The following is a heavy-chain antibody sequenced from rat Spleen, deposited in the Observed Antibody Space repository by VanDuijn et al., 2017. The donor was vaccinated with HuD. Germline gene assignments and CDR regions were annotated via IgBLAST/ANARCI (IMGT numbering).Heavy chain of an antibody. CDR1: GITFSNYA. V-gene: IGHV5-29*01. Sequence: EVQLVESGGGLVQPGGTLKLSCAASGITFSNYAMAWVRQAPTKGLEWVATINFDGSSTYYRDSGRGRFSISRDNAKSILYLQMDSLRSEDTATYYCARCFDLWGQGVMVTVSS. CDR3: ARCFDL. J-gene: IGHJ2*01. CDR2: INFDGSST.